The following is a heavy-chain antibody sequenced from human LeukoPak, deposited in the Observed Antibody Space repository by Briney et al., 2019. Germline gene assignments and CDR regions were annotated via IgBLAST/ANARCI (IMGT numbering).Heavy chain of an antibody. V-gene: IGHV3-7*04. CDR2: IKQDGSEK. J-gene: IGHJ3*02. Sequence: GGSLRLSCAASGFTFSSYWMSWVRQAPGKGREWVANIKQDGSEKYYVDSVKGRFTISRDNAQNSLSLQMNSLRAEDTAVYYCARDRNPTYNYDSSGYYYDAFDIWGQGTMVTVSS. CDR3: ARDRNPTYNYDSSGYYYDAFDI. CDR1: GFTFSSYW. D-gene: IGHD3-22*01.